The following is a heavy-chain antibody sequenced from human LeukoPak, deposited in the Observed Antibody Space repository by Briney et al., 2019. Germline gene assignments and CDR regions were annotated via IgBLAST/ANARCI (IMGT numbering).Heavy chain of an antibody. V-gene: IGHV3-23*01. CDR3: AKTTAGDSSGRYPGWPVDY. CDR1: GFTFGSYA. Sequence: GGSLRLACAASGFTFGSYAMYWGRQAPGKGLEWVSGISGSGGSTFYADSVKGRFTISRDNSENTVYLQMNSLRADDTAVYYCAKTTAGDSSGRYPGWPVDYWGQGTLVTVSS. J-gene: IGHJ4*02. CDR2: ISGSGGST. D-gene: IGHD6-19*01.